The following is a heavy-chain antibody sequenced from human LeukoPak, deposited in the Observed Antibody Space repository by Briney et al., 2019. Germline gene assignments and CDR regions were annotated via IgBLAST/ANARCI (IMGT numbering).Heavy chain of an antibody. CDR2: INATSGGT. Sequence: AFLRVCSSASGYPVTGYDMHTVRQAPGQRLGWRGWINATSGGTNSSKKLPRRVSMTRETSTSTAYMELSRLRSADTAVYDCARDLRGDSYNPDYWGQGTLVTVSS. J-gene: IGHJ4*02. V-gene: IGHV1-2*02. CDR1: GYPVTGYD. D-gene: IGHD5-24*01. CDR3: ARDLRGDSYNPDY.